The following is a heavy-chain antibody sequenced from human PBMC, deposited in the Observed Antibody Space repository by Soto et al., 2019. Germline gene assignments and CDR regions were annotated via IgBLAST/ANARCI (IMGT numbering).Heavy chain of an antibody. J-gene: IGHJ6*03. D-gene: IGHD3-10*01. CDR2: INAGNGNT. Sequence: ASVKVSCKASGYTFTSYAMHWVRQAPGQRLEWMGWINAGNGNTKYSQKFQGRVTITRDTSASRAYMEQGSLRSEDTAVYYCARDCPKATMVRGVIITSFYMDVWGKGTTVTVSS. CDR3: ARDCPKATMVRGVIITSFYMDV. V-gene: IGHV1-3*01. CDR1: GYTFTSYA.